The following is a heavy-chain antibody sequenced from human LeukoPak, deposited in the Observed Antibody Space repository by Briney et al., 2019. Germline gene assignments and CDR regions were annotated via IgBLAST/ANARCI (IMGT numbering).Heavy chain of an antibody. J-gene: IGHJ6*03. V-gene: IGHV4-61*02. Sequence: PSQTLSLTCTVSGGSISSGSYYWSWIRQPAGKGLEWIGRIYTSGSTNYNPSLKSRVTISVDTSKNQFSLKLSSVTAADTAVYYCARDLYGYYYYYMDVWGKGTTVTISS. CDR2: IYTSGST. D-gene: IGHD3-10*01. CDR1: GGSISSGSYY. CDR3: ARDLYGYYYYYMDV.